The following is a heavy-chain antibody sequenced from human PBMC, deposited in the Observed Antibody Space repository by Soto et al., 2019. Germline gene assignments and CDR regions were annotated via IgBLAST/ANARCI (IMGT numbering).Heavy chain of an antibody. V-gene: IGHV4-4*07. CDR3: ARSSHKESWFDP. D-gene: IGHD6-19*01. CDR1: GGSLNNFY. Sequence: SETLSLTCSVSGGSLNNFYWNWIRQTAGKGLEWIGRIHASGSTNYNPSLKSRATLSVDTSKNQFSLKVRSVTAADTAVYYCARSSHKESWFDPWGQGTMVTV. CDR2: IHASGST. J-gene: IGHJ5*02.